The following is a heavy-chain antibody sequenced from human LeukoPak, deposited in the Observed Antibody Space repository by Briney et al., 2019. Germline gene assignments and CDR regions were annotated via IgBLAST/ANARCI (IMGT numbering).Heavy chain of an antibody. D-gene: IGHD3-22*01. J-gene: IGHJ2*01. CDR3: ARVTYYYDTTGDPKDWYFDL. V-gene: IGHV3-21*01. Sequence: NPGGSLRLSCAASGFTFSNYNLIWVRQAPGKGLEWVSSISSSSSYIYYADSVKGRFSISRDNAKNSLYLQMNSLRAEDTAVYYCARVTYYYDTTGDPKDWYFDLWGRGTLVTVSS. CDR1: GFTFSNYN. CDR2: ISSSSSYI.